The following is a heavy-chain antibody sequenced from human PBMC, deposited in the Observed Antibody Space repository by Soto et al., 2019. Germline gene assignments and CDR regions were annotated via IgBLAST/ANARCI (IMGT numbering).Heavy chain of an antibody. CDR1: GGSISSSSYY. CDR2: IYYSGST. D-gene: IGHD3-10*01. V-gene: IGHV4-39*01. J-gene: IGHJ4*02. Sequence: QLQLQESGPGLVKPSETLSLTCTVSGGSISSSSYYWGWIRQPPGKGLEWIGSIYYSGSTYYNPSLKSRVTISVDTSKNQFSLKLSSVTAADTAVYYCARHVSGGDYYGSGSYSPDYWGQGTLVTVFS. CDR3: ARHVSGGDYYGSGSYSPDY.